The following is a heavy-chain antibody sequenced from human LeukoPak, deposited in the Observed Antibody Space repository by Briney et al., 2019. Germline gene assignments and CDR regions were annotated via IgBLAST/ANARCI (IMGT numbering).Heavy chain of an antibody. CDR2: ISGSGGST. J-gene: IGHJ4*02. CDR1: GFTFGSYG. V-gene: IGHV3-23*01. D-gene: IGHD5-24*01. Sequence: GGSLRLSCAASGFTFGSYGMSWVRQAPGKGLEWVSAISGSGGSTYYADSVKGRFTISRDNAKNSLYLQMNSLRAEDTAVYYCARVGRDGYKFDYWGQGTLVTVSS. CDR3: ARVGRDGYKFDY.